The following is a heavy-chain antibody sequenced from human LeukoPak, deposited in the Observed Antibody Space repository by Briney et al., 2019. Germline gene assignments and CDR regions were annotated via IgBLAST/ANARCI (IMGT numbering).Heavy chain of an antibody. CDR1: GFTFSSYW. Sequence: GGSLRLSCAASGFTFSSYWMHWVRQAPGKGLVWVSRINSDGSSTSYADSVKGRFTISRDNSKNTLYLQMNSLRAEDTAVYYCAKDPPHITMVRGVTDYWGQGTLVTVSS. CDR2: INSDGSST. J-gene: IGHJ4*02. V-gene: IGHV3-74*01. D-gene: IGHD3-10*01. CDR3: AKDPPHITMVRGVTDY.